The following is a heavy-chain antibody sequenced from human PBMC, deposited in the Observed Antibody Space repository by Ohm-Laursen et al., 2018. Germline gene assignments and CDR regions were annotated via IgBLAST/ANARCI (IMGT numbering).Heavy chain of an antibody. V-gene: IGHV3-21*01. CDR2: ISSSSSYI. J-gene: IGHJ4*02. CDR1: GFTFSSYN. D-gene: IGHD2-2*01. CDR3: ARGGGYCSSTSCYGAFDY. Sequence: SLRLSCAASGFTFSSYNMNWVRQAPGKGLEWVSSISSSSSYIYYADSVQGRFTISRDNAKNSLYLQMNSLRAEDTAVYYCARGGGYCSSTSCYGAFDYWGQGTLVTVSS.